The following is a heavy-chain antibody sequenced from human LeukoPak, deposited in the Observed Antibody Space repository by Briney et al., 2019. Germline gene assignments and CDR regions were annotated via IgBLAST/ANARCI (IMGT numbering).Heavy chain of an antibody. CDR2: IYPGDSDT. V-gene: IGHV5-51*01. J-gene: IGHJ4*02. CDR3: ARTYSSSHYYFDY. CDR1: GYSFTSYW. D-gene: IGHD6-13*01. Sequence: GESLKISCKGSGYSFTSYWIGWVRQMPGKGLGWMGIIYPGDSDTRYSPSFQGQVTISADKSISTAYLQWSSLKASDTAMYYCARTYSSSHYYFDYWGQGTLVTVSS.